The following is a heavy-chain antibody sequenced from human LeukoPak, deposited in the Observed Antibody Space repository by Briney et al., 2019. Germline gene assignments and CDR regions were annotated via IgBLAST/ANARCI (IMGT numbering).Heavy chain of an antibody. D-gene: IGHD6-13*01. CDR1: GFTFSSYA. Sequence: AGGSLRLSCAASGFTFSSYAMHWVRQAPGKGLEWVAVISYDGSNKYYADSVKGRFTISRDNSKNTLYLQMNSLRAEDTAVCYCARQTAAGTSFDVWGQGTSVTVSS. V-gene: IGHV3-30-3*01. CDR3: ARQTAAGTSFDV. CDR2: ISYDGSNK. J-gene: IGHJ6*02.